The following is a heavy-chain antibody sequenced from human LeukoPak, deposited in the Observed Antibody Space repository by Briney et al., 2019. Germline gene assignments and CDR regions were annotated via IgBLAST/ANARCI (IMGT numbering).Heavy chain of an antibody. V-gene: IGHV3-30-3*01. J-gene: IGHJ3*02. CDR1: GFTFSSYA. D-gene: IGHD3-10*01. CDR2: ISYDGSNK. CDR3: ARSSPSYGAFDI. Sequence: PGRSLRLSCAASGFTFSSYAMHWVRQAPGKGLEWVAVISYDGSNKYYADSVKGRFTISRDNSKNTLYLQMNSLRAEDTAVYYCARSSPSYGAFDIWGQGTMVTVSS.